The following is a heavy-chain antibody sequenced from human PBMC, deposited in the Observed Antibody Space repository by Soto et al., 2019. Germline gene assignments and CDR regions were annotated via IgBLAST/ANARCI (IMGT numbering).Heavy chain of an antibody. D-gene: IGHD6-6*01. J-gene: IGHJ4*02. CDR1: GGSISSSNW. Sequence: KPSETLSLTCAVSGGSISSSNWWSWVRQPPGKGLEWIGEIYHSGSTNYNPSLKSRVTISVDKSKNQFSLKLSSVTAADTAVYYCARAAARPHTYYFDYWGQGTLVTVSS. CDR2: IYHSGST. V-gene: IGHV4-4*02. CDR3: ARAAARPHTYYFDY.